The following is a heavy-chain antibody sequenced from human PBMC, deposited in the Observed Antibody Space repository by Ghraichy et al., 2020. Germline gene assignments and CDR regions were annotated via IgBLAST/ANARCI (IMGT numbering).Heavy chain of an antibody. J-gene: IGHJ4*02. CDR1: GFKFSDTV. D-gene: IGHD3-10*01. V-gene: IGHV3-23*01. CDR3: AKDPPGVGADY. Sequence: GVLRLSYVASGFKFSDTVMSWVRQTPGKGLEWVAAVGRGGSNTFYADSVKGRFIISRDDFKNLIHLHMNGLTAEDTAVYICAKDPPGVGADYWGQGIPVTVSS. CDR2: VGRGGSNT.